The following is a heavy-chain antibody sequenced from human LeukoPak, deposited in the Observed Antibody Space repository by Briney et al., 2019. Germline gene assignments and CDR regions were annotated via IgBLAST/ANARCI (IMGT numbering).Heavy chain of an antibody. CDR1: GFSFSRYC. Sequence: PGGSLRLSCTASGFSFSRYCMSWVRQAPGKGLEWISVLFSGGDTYYADSVKDRFGVSRDSSSETLFLQMNSLRVDDTAVYYCARQGFDSGFDYWGHGTTVTVSS. CDR3: ARQGFDSGFDY. J-gene: IGHJ4*01. V-gene: IGHV3-66*04. D-gene: IGHD2-21*01. CDR2: LFSGGDT.